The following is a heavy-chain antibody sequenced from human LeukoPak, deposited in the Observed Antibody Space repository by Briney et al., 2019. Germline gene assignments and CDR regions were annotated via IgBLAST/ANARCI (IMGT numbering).Heavy chain of an antibody. J-gene: IGHJ4*02. CDR2: IYSGGST. Sequence: GGSLRLSCAASGFTVSSNYMSWVRQAPGKGLEWVSVIYSGGSTYYADSVKGRFTISRDNSKNTLYLQMNSLRAEDTAVYYCARGSGLRYYDFWSGYYRPFVFDYWGQGTLVTVSS. V-gene: IGHV3-66*01. CDR1: GFTVSSNY. CDR3: ARGSGLRYYDFWSGYYRPFVFDY. D-gene: IGHD3-3*01.